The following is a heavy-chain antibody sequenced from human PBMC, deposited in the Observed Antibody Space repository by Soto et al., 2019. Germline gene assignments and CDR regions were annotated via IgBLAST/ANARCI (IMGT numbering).Heavy chain of an antibody. J-gene: IGHJ5*02. CDR1: GFTFSSYG. V-gene: IGHV3-33*01. CDR3: ARGYYDFWSGHNWFDP. CDR2: IWYDGSNK. Sequence: RLSCAASGFTFSSYGMHWVRQAPGKGLEWVAVIWYDGSNKYYADSVKGRFTISRDNSKNTLYLQMNSLRAEDTAVYYCARGYYDFWSGHNWFDPWGQGTLVTVSS. D-gene: IGHD3-3*01.